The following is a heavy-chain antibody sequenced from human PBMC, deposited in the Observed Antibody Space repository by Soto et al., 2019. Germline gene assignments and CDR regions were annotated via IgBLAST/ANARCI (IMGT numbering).Heavy chain of an antibody. Sequence: PGESLNLSCKGSGYSFTRYWIGWVRQMPGKGLEWMGIIYPADSDTRYSPSFQGQVTISADKSISTVYLQWSSLKASDTAMYYCARHGKSDYYPYSNYGLDVWGQGTTVTVSS. D-gene: IGHD4-17*01. CDR3: ARHGKSDYYPYSNYGLDV. CDR1: GYSFTRYW. J-gene: IGHJ6*02. CDR2: IYPADSDT. V-gene: IGHV5-51*01.